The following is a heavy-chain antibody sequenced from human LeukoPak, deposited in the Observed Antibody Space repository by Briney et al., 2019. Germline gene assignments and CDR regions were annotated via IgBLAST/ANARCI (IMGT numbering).Heavy chain of an antibody. CDR2: LSGSGGST. CDR1: GFTFSSYA. V-gene: IGHV3-23*01. D-gene: IGHD2-2*02. Sequence: GGSLRLSCAASGFTFSSYAMSWVRQAPAKGLEGVSVLSGSGGSTSYADSVNGRLTTSRDNSKNTLYLQMNSPRAEATAVYYCAKDDCSSTSCYNFDYWGQGTLVTASS. J-gene: IGHJ4*02. CDR3: AKDDCSSTSCYNFDY.